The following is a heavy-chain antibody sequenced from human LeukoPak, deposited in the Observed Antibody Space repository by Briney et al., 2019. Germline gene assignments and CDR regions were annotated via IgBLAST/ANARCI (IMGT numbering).Heavy chain of an antibody. CDR3: ARDGYYDFWSGSHYYYGMDV. V-gene: IGHV4-61*02. D-gene: IGHD3-3*01. J-gene: IGHJ6*02. CDR1: GGSISSGSYY. Sequence: PSETLSLTCTVSGGSISSGSYYWSWIRQPAGKGLEWIGRIYTSGSTNYNPSLKSRVTISVDMSKNQFSLKLSSVTAADTAVYHCARDGYYDFWSGSHYYYGMDVWGQGTTVTVSS. CDR2: IYTSGST.